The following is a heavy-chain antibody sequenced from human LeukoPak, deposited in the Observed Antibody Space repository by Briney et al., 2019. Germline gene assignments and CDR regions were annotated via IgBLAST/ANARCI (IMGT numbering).Heavy chain of an antibody. CDR3: AKDAGMGYGEDFDY. CDR1: GFTFSSYA. Sequence: GGSLRLSCAASGFTFSSYAMSWVRQAPRKGLEWVSAISGSGGSTYYADSVKGRFTISRDNFKNSLYLQMNSLRGEDTAVYYCAKDAGMGYGEDFDYWGQGTLVTVSS. D-gene: IGHD5-12*01. V-gene: IGHV3-23*01. J-gene: IGHJ4*02. CDR2: ISGSGGST.